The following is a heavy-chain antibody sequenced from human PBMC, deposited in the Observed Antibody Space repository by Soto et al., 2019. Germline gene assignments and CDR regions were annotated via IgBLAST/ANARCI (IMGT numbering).Heavy chain of an antibody. Sequence: QVQLVQSGAEVKKPGASVQVSCKAPGYSFISNGISWVRQAPGQGLEWMRWISAYNGNIKYAQKLQGRVTMTTDTSTSTAYMDLRSLISDDTAVYYCVRDEPGVPAATRLDPWGQGTLVTVSS. CDR3: VRDEPGVPAATRLDP. J-gene: IGHJ5*02. CDR1: GYSFISNG. V-gene: IGHV1-18*04. D-gene: IGHD2-2*01. CDR2: ISAYNGNI.